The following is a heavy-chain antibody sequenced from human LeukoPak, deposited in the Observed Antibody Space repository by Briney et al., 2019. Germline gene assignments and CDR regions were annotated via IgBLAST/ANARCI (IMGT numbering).Heavy chain of an antibody. J-gene: IGHJ4*02. CDR3: AKGGKGDYDFWSGYPNGAGFDY. D-gene: IGHD3-3*01. CDR1: GFTVSSNY. Sequence: PGGSLRLSCVVSGFTVSSNYMSWVRQAPGKGLEWVSVLYSGGNTYHADSVKGRFTISRDNSKNTLYLQMNSLRAEDTAVYYCAKGGKGDYDFWSGYPNGAGFDYWGQGTLVTVSS. V-gene: IGHV3-53*01. CDR2: LYSGGNT.